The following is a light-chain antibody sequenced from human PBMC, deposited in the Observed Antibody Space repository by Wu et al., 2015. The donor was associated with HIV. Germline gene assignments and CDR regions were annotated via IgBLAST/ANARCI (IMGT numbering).Light chain of an antibody. CDR2: SAS. CDR3: QRLYSIPYT. Sequence: DIQMTQSPSSLSASVGDRVTITCRTNQNIRIFLNWYQQKPGKAPKLLIYSASNLQTGVPSRFTGSGSGTEFTLTINNLQPEDFATYYCQRLYSIPYTFGQGTKLEI. J-gene: IGKJ2*01. V-gene: IGKV1-39*01. CDR1: QNIRIF.